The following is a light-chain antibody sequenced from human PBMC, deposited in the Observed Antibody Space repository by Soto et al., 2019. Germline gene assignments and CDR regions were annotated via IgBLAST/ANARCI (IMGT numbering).Light chain of an antibody. Sequence: EIVLTQSPGTLSLSPRERATLSCRASQSISSRNLAWYQQKPGQAPRLLIYGTSSRATGIPDRFSGSGSVTDFTLTINRLEPEDFAVYYCQQYSDFPYTFCQGTKLEVK. CDR1: QSISSRN. CDR3: QQYSDFPYT. J-gene: IGKJ2*01. V-gene: IGKV3-20*01. CDR2: GTS.